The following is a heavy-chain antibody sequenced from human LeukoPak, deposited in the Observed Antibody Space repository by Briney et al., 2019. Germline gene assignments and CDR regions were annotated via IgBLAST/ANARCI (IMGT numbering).Heavy chain of an antibody. D-gene: IGHD5-12*01. V-gene: IGHV1-2*02. CDR2: INPNNGGT. J-gene: IGHJ6*02. Sequence: GASVKVSCKASGYTFTGYYMQWVRQAPGQGLEWVGWINPNNGGTNYAQNFQGRVTITRDMSTSTAYMELSSLRSEDTAVYYCAASVAAGYDYYYYGMDVWGQGTTVTVSS. CDR1: GYTFTGYY. CDR3: AASVAAGYDYYYYGMDV.